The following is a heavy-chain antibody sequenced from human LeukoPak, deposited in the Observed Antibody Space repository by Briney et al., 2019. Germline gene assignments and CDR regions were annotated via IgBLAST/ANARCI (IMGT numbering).Heavy chain of an antibody. D-gene: IGHD5-18*01. CDR2: INPNSGGT. CDR3: ATAEKWVQLWST. V-gene: IGHV1-2*02. CDR1: GYTFTGYY. J-gene: IGHJ4*02. Sequence: ASVKVSCKASGYTFTGYYMHWVRQAPGQGLEWMGWINPNSGGTNYAQKFQGRVTMTRDTSISTAYMELSRLRSDDTAVYYCATAEKWVQLWSTWGQGTLVTVSS.